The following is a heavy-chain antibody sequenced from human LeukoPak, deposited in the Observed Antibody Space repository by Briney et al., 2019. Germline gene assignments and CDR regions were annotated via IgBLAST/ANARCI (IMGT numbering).Heavy chain of an antibody. CDR3: ARASGPFDN. CDR2: IWNDGSNK. J-gene: IGHJ4*02. CDR1: GFTFSTYG. D-gene: IGHD3-10*01. Sequence: PGRSLRLSCAASGFTFSTYGMHWVRQAPGKGLEWVAVIWNDGSNKYYADSVKGRFTISRDNSKNTLYLQMNSLIAEDTAVYSCARASGPFDNWGQGTLVTVSS. V-gene: IGHV3-33*01.